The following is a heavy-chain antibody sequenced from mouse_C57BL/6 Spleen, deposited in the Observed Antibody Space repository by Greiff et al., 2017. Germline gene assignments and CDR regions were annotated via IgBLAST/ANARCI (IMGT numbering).Heavy chain of an antibody. V-gene: IGHV1-55*01. CDR1: GYTFTSYW. CDR3: ASTTVVATDAMDY. J-gene: IGHJ4*01. D-gene: IGHD1-1*01. CDR2: IYPGSGST. Sequence: QVQLQQPGAELVKPGASVKMSCKASGYTFTSYWITWVKQRPGQGLEWIGDIYPGSGSTNYNEKFKSKATLTVDTSSSTAYMQLSSLTSEDSAVYYGASTTVVATDAMDYWGQGTSVTVSS.